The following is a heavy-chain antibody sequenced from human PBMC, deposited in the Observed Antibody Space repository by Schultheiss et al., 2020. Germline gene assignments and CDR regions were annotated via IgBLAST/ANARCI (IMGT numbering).Heavy chain of an antibody. CDR3: ARLPLRAAALFGAFDI. D-gene: IGHD6-13*01. CDR1: GGSISSSSYY. Sequence: SETLSLTCTVSGGSISSSSYYWGWIRQPPGKGLEWIGSIYYSGSTYYNPSLKSRVTISVDTSKNQFSLKLSSVTAADTAVYYCARLPLRAAALFGAFDIWGQGTMVTVSS. V-gene: IGHV4-39*01. J-gene: IGHJ3*02. CDR2: IYYSGST.